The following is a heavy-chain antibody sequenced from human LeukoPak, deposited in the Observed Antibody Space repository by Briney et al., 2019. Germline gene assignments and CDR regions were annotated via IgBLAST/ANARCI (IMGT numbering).Heavy chain of an antibody. CDR1: GYTFTSYG. CDR3: ARVLLWFGESPAYFDY. D-gene: IGHD3-10*01. J-gene: IGHJ4*02. CDR2: ISAYNGNT. V-gene: IGHV1-18*01. Sequence: ASVKVSCKASGYTFTSYGISWVRQAPGLGLEWMGWISAYNGNTNYAQKLQGRVTMTTDTSTSTAYMELRSLRSDDTAVYYCARVLLWFGESPAYFDYWGQGTLVTVSS.